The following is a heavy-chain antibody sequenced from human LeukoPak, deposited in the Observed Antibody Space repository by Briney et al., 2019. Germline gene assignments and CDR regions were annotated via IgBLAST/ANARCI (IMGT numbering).Heavy chain of an antibody. CDR1: GYTFTSYD. CDR3: ARAQVRYKTDYYYYGMDV. Sequence: ASVKVSCKASGYTFTSYDINWVRQATGQGLEWMGRINPNSGGTNYAQKFQGRVTMTRDTSISTAYMELSRLRSDDTAVYYCARAQVRYKTDYYYYGMDVWGQGTTVTVSS. J-gene: IGHJ6*02. CDR2: INPNSGGT. V-gene: IGHV1-2*06. D-gene: IGHD1-14*01.